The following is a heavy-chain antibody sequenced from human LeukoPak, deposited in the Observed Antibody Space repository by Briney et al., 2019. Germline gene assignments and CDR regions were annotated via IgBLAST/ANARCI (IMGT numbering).Heavy chain of an antibody. V-gene: IGHV3-23*01. CDR1: GFTFSTYG. Sequence: PGRSLRLSCAASGFTFSTYGMSWVRQAPGKGLEWVSGISGSGGSIYHADSVKGRFTISRDNSKNTLYLQMNSLRAEDTALYYCAKHPRYFDWLPLWGQGTLVTVSS. J-gene: IGHJ4*02. D-gene: IGHD3-9*01. CDR2: ISGSGGSI. CDR3: AKHPRYFDWLPL.